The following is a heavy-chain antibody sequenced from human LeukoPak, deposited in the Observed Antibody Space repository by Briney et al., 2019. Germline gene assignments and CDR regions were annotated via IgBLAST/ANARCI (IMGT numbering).Heavy chain of an antibody. CDR3: ARGGGRYSYDY. J-gene: IGHJ4*02. Sequence: ASVKVSCKASGYTFTAHFFHWVRQAPGQGLEWMGWIIPNSGGTKYAQNFQGRITMTRDTSSSTVYMELRRLTSDDTAVYYCARGGGRYSYDYWGQGTLVTASS. CDR2: IIPNSGGT. CDR1: GYTFTAHF. V-gene: IGHV1-2*02. D-gene: IGHD1-26*01.